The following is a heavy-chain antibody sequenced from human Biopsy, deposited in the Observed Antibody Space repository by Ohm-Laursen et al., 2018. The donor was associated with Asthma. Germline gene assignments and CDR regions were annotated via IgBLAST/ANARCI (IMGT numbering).Heavy chain of an antibody. V-gene: IGHV3-30*03. CDR1: GITFSSSG. CDR2: ISMDGNVK. CDR3: ARDGVVPDAMYYHYYYGLDV. Sequence: SLRLSCAASGITFSSSGMHWVRQAPGKGLEWVAFISMDGNVKNYADSVKGRFTISRDNAKNTLYLQMNSLRVEDTAVYYCARDGVVPDAMYYHYYYGLDVWGQGTTVTVSS. D-gene: IGHD2-2*01. J-gene: IGHJ6*02.